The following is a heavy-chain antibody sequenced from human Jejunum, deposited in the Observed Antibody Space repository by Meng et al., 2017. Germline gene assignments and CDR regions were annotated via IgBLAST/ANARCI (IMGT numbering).Heavy chain of an antibody. CDR3: ARDSNPIVRGLHGFAI. V-gene: IGHV1-46*01. CDR2: IDPSAGST. CDR1: GYTFSHYY. J-gene: IGHJ3*02. D-gene: IGHD3-10*01. Sequence: ASVKVSCKASGYTFSHYYMCWVRQAPGQGLEWMGIIDPSAGSTTYAQKFQGRFTMTRDTSTNTFYLEMSSLRSEDTAVYYCARDSNPIVRGLHGFAIWGQGKKV.